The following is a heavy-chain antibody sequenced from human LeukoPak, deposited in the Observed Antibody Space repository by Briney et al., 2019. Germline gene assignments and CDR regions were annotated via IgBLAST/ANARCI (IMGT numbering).Heavy chain of an antibody. CDR2: IYYSGST. Sequence: SETLSLTCTVSGGSISSTSYYWGWIRQPPGKGLEWIATIYYSGSTYYNPSLKSRVTISVDTSKNQFSLKLGSVTAADTAVYYCARWIPSGATFDYWGQGTLVTVSS. V-gene: IGHV4-39*01. J-gene: IGHJ4*02. D-gene: IGHD1-26*01. CDR1: GGSISSTSYY. CDR3: ARWIPSGATFDY.